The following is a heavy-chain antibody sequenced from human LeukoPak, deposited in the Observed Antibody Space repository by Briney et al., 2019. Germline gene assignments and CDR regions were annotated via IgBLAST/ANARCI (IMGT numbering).Heavy chain of an antibody. J-gene: IGHJ4*02. CDR2: VKCKSDGGTI. D-gene: IGHD3-3*01. V-gene: IGHV3-15*01. CDR3: TTDRAISGLPIFGY. Sequence: GGSLRLSCAASGFTFTNAWMSWVRQAPGKGLEWVGRVKCKSDGGTIDYAAPVKGRFTISRDDSKTMVSLQMNSLESGDTAVYYCTTDRAISGLPIFGYWGQGTPVTVSS. CDR1: GFTFTNAW.